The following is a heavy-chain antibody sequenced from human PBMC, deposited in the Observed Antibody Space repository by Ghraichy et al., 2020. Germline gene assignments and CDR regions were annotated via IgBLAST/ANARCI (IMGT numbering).Heavy chain of an antibody. J-gene: IGHJ4*02. D-gene: IGHD5-12*01. CDR3: ARSHGLGVGH. CDR1: GASISSSSYF. Sequence: ETLSLTCTVSGASISSSSYFWGWIRQPPGKVLEWLVSIYYSGTTYDNPSLKSRVTISVDTSKNQFSLKLSSVTAADTAVYYCARSHGLGVGHWGLGTLVTVSS. V-gene: IGHV4-39*01. CDR2: IYYSGTT.